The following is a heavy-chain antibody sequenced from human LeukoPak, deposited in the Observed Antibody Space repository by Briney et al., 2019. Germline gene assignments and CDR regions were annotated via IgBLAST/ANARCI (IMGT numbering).Heavy chain of an antibody. CDR3: ASFGIAVAGFDY. Sequence: SETLSLTCAVYGGSFSGYYWSWIRQPPGRGLEWIGEINHSGSTNYNPSLKSRVTISVDTSKNQFSLKLSSVTAADTAVYYCASFGIAVAGFDYWGQGTLVTVSS. V-gene: IGHV4-34*01. D-gene: IGHD6-19*01. J-gene: IGHJ4*02. CDR1: GGSFSGYY. CDR2: INHSGST.